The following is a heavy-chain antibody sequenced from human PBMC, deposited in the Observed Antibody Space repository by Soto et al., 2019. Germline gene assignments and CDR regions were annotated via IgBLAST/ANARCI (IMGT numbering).Heavy chain of an antibody. J-gene: IGHJ6*03. V-gene: IGHV4-59*08. CDR1: GGSVRSYY. D-gene: IGHD2-15*01. Sequence: SETLSLTCTVSGGSVRSYYWSWIRQPPGKGLEWIGYIYYSGSTNYNPSLKSRVTISVDTSKNQFSLKLSSVTAADTAVYYCASLGRPAHYYMDVWGKGTTVTVSS. CDR3: ASLGRPAHYYMDV. CDR2: IYYSGST.